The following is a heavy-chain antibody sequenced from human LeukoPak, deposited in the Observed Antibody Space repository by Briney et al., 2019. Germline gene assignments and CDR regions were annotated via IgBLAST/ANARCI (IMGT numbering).Heavy chain of an antibody. CDR3: ASIGWYSNEFDY. V-gene: IGHV3-7*01. CDR1: GFTLSSFW. CDR2: IKQDGNEK. D-gene: IGHD6-19*01. Sequence: GGSLRLSCAASGFTLSSFWMSWVRQAPGKGLEWVANIKQDGNEKYYADSVKGRFTISRDNAKNTLYLQMNSLRDEDTAVYYCASIGWYSNEFDYWGQGALVTVSS. J-gene: IGHJ4*02.